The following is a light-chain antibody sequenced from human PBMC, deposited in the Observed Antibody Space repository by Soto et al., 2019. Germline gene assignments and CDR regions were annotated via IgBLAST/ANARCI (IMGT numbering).Light chain of an antibody. CDR2: GAS. J-gene: IGKJ1*01. CDR3: QQYNNWPRT. Sequence: EIVMTQSPATLSVSPGERATLSCRASQSLSSNLAWYQQKPGQAPRLLIYGASTRATGIPARFSGSESGTEFTLTISSLQSEDFAVYYCQQYNNWPRTFGQGTKVEIK. V-gene: IGKV3-15*01. CDR1: QSLSSN.